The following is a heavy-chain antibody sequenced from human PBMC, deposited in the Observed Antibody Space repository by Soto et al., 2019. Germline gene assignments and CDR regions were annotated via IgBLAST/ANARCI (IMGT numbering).Heavy chain of an antibody. J-gene: IGHJ4*02. Sequence: ASVKVSCKASGYTFTDSYIHWVRQAPGQGLEWMGWINPNSGGTNYAQRFQDRVTMTRDTSISTVYMDLRRLRSDDTAAYYCARAVSSLLYFFDYWGQGTLVTVSS. CDR2: INPNSGGT. V-gene: IGHV1-2*02. CDR1: GYTFTDSY. CDR3: ARAVSSLLYFFDY.